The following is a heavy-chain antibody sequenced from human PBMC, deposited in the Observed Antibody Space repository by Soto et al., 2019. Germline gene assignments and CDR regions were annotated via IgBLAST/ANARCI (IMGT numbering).Heavy chain of an antibody. CDR3: ARGGDGYNFGAVY. CDR2: IGAYNGDT. V-gene: IGHV1-18*01. CDR1: GYTFTNYG. Sequence: ASVKVSCKASGYTFTNYGITWVRQAPGQGLEWMGGIGAYNGDTHYTQRLQGRVTMTTDTSTSTAYMELRGLRFDDTAIYYCARGGDGYNFGAVYWGQGTPVTVSS. J-gene: IGHJ4*02. D-gene: IGHD2-21*01.